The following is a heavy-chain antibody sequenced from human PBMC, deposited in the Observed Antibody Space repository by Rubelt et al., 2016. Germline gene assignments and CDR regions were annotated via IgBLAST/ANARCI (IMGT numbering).Heavy chain of an antibody. D-gene: IGHD6-13*01. Sequence: QLVESGGGLVQPGGSLRVSCAASGFTFSSYWMTWVLQAPGKGLEWVSSIHFSGSNTYYADSVRGRVTISRDNSQNTLYLQMISLRAEDTALYFCAKAPRIAAAAEFFDYWGQGTLVNVSS. CDR2: IHFSGSNT. CDR1: GFTFSSYW. J-gene: IGHJ4*02. CDR3: AKAPRIAAAAEFFDY. V-gene: IGHV3-23*04.